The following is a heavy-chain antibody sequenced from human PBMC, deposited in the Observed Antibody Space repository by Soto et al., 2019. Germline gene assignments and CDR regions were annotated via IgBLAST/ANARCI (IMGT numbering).Heavy chain of an antibody. D-gene: IGHD4-17*01. Sequence: PSETLSLTCTVSGGSISGSSYYWGWIRQPPGKGLEWIGNIYYSGSTNYNPSLKSRVTISVDTSKNQFSLKLSSVTAADTAVYYCARRYGDYFDYWGKGTLVTVSS. CDR1: GGSISGSSYY. CDR2: IYYSGST. CDR3: ARRYGDYFDY. V-gene: IGHV4-39*07. J-gene: IGHJ4*02.